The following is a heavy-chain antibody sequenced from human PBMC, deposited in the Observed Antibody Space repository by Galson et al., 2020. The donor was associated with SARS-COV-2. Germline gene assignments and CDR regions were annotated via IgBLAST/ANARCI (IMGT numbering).Heavy chain of an antibody. CDR2: IWSDGINK. D-gene: IGHD6-13*01. CDR3: VSSIIAAGTIDQ. Sequence: GGSLRLSCAASGFSFSTYAMHWVRQAPGQGLEWAAVIWSDGINKYYLDSVKGRFTISRDNSKNTVYLQMNSLGVDDTALYYCVSSIIAAGTIDQWGQGTQVTVSS. J-gene: IGHJ5*02. V-gene: IGHV3-33*01. CDR1: GFSFSTYA.